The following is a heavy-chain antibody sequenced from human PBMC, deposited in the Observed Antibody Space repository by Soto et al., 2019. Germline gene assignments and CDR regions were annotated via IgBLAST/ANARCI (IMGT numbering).Heavy chain of an antibody. V-gene: IGHV4-39*01. D-gene: IGHD5-12*01. J-gene: IGHJ4*02. CDR2: IYYSGST. Sequence: SETLSLTCTVSGGSISSSSYYWGWIRQPPGKGLEWIGSIYYSGSTYYNPSLKSRVTISVDTSKNQFSLKLSSVTAADTAVYYCARPRRGYSGYDNYYFDYWGQGTLVTVS. CDR1: GGSISSSSYY. CDR3: ARPRRGYSGYDNYYFDY.